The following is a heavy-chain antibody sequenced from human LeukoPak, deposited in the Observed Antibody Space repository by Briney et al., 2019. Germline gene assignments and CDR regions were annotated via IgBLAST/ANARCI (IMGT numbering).Heavy chain of an antibody. CDR1: GFTLSSYG. V-gene: IGHV3-30*02. CDR2: IRYDGSNK. CDR3: AKDHTLYYDFWSGYPSSEYYFDY. Sequence: GGSLRLSCAASGFTLSSYGMHWVRQAPGKGLESVAFIRYDGSNKYYADSVKGRFTISRDNSKNTLYLQMNSLRAEDTAVYYCAKDHTLYYDFWSGYPSSEYYFDYWGQGTLVNVSS. D-gene: IGHD3-3*01. J-gene: IGHJ4*02.